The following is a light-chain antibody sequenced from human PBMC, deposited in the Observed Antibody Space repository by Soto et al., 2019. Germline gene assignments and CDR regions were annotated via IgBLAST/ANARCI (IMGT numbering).Light chain of an antibody. J-gene: IGLJ1*01. CDR2: DVT. CDR1: NSDVGTFYF. V-gene: IGLV2-11*01. CDR3: CSYAGSYTYV. Sequence: QSALTQPPSVSGSPGQSVTISCTGTNSDVGTFYFVSWYQQYPDKGPKLIIYDVTERPSGVTGRFSGSKSGNTASLTISGLQAEDEADYYCCSYAGSYTYVFGSGTKLTVL.